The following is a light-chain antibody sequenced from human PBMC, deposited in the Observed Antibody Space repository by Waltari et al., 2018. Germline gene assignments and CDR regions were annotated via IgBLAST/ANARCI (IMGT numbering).Light chain of an antibody. CDR3: QTWDTGVV. CDR2: LSSDGSH. V-gene: IGLV4-69*01. J-gene: IGLJ2*01. Sequence: QLVLTQPPSASASLGASVRLTCTLTGGHSSYAIAWHQQRPEKGPRYLMRLSSDGSHTKGDGIPDRFSGSSSGAERYLIISSLQSEDEADYYCQTWDTGVVFGGGTKLTVL. CDR1: GGHSSYA.